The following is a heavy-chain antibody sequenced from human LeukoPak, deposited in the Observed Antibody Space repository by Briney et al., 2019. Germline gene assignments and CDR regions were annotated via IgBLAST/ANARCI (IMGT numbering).Heavy chain of an antibody. CDR2: IIPIFGTA. CDR3: ARDLYYYDSSGYFPYAFDY. Sequence: ASVKVSCKTSGGTFSSYAISWVRQAPGQGLEWIGGIIPIFGTANYAQKVQGRVTITADESTSTAYMELSSLRSEDTAAYYCARDLYYYDSSGYFPYAFDYWGQGTLVTVSS. D-gene: IGHD3-22*01. V-gene: IGHV1-69*13. CDR1: GGTFSSYA. J-gene: IGHJ4*02.